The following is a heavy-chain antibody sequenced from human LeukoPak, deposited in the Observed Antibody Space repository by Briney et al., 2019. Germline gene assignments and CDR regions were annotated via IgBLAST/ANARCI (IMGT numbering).Heavy chain of an antibody. CDR2: ISSSSNYI. Sequence: PGGSLRLSCAASGFTFSTYNMNWVRQAPGKGLEWVSSISSSSNYIYYADSVEGRFTISRDNAKNSLCLQMNSLRVEDTDVYYCARDVGASAPDAFDIWGQGTMVTVSS. J-gene: IGHJ3*02. CDR3: ARDVGASAPDAFDI. V-gene: IGHV3-21*01. D-gene: IGHD1-26*01. CDR1: GFTFSTYN.